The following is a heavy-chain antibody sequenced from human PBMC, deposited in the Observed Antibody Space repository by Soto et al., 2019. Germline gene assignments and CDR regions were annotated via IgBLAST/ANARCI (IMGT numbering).Heavy chain of an antibody. J-gene: IGHJ5*02. CDR1: GYSFTSYW. V-gene: IGHV5-51*01. Sequence: GESLKISCKGSGYSFTSYWIGWVRQMPGKGLEWMGIIYPGDSDTRYSPSFQGQVTISADKSISTAYLQWSSLKASDTAMYYWARLGPPGIAVAGLGFGGESPQYNWFDPWGRETLVTVSS. CDR2: IYPGDSDT. CDR3: ARLGPPGIAVAGLGFGGESPQYNWFDP. D-gene: IGHD6-19*01.